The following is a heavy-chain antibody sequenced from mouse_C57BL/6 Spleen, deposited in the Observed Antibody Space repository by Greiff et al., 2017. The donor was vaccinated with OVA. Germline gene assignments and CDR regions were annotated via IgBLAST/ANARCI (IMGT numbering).Heavy chain of an antibody. J-gene: IGHJ4*01. CDR2: ISSGGSYT. D-gene: IGHD2-4*01. CDR1: GFTFSSYG. CDR3: ARRSDYDFAMDY. V-gene: IGHV5-6*01. Sequence: EVHLVESGGDLVKPGGSLKLSCAASGFTFSSYGMSWVRQTPDKRLEWVATISSGGSYTYYPDSVKGRFTISRDNAKNTLYLQMSSLKSEDTAMYYCARRSDYDFAMDYWGQGTSVTVSS.